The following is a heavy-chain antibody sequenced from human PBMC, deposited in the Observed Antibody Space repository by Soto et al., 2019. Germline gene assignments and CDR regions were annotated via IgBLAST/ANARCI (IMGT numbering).Heavy chain of an antibody. J-gene: IGHJ4*02. CDR3: ARDRPYYDFWSGPPSDY. CDR2: ISSSSSYT. V-gene: IGHV3-11*06. Sequence: GGSLRLSCAASGFTFSDYYMSWIRQAPGKGLEWVSYISSSSSYTNYADSVKGRFTISRDNAKNSLYLQMNSLRAEDTAVYYCARDRPYYDFWSGPPSDYWGQGTLVTVSS. D-gene: IGHD3-3*01. CDR1: GFTFSDYY.